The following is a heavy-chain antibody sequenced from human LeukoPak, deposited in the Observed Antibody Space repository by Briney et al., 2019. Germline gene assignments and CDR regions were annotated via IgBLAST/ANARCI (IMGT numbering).Heavy chain of an antibody. D-gene: IGHD2-21*01. CDR2: MNPNSGNT. CDR3: ARVREVWWNPHDAFDI. CDR1: AYTFTSYD. V-gene: IGHV1-8*01. J-gene: IGHJ3*02. Sequence: ASVKVSCKASAYTFTSYDINWVRQATGQGLAWMGWMNPNSGNTGYAQKFQGRVTMTRNTSISTAYMELSSLTSEDTAAYYCARVREVWWNPHDAFDIWGQGTRVTVSS.